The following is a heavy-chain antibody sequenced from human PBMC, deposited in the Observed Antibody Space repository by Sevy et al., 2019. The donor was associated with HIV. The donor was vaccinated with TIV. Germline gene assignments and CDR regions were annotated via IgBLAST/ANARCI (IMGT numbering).Heavy chain of an antibody. J-gene: IGHJ4*02. CDR1: GFTFSSYA. D-gene: IGHD3-10*01. CDR2: ISYDGSNK. Sequence: GGSLRLSCAASGFTFSSYAMHWVRQAPGKGLEWVAVISYDGSNKYYADSVKGQFTMSRDNSKNKLYLQMNSLRAEDTAVYYCARDLDYYGSGSGGFDYWGQGTLVTVSS. CDR3: ARDLDYYGSGSGGFDY. V-gene: IGHV3-30*04.